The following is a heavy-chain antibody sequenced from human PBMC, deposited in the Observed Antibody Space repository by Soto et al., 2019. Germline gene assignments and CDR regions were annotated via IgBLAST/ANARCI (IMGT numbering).Heavy chain of an antibody. Sequence: EVQLLESGGGLVQPGGSLRVSCAASGFTFSSYAMSWVRQAPGKGLEWVSAISGSGGTTYYADSVKGRFTISRDNSKNTLYLQMRGLRPDDTAVYYCAKDRRYSYGPGLDYWGQGTLVTVSS. V-gene: IGHV3-23*01. D-gene: IGHD5-12*01. CDR1: GFTFSSYA. CDR2: ISGSGGTT. J-gene: IGHJ4*02. CDR3: AKDRRYSYGPGLDY.